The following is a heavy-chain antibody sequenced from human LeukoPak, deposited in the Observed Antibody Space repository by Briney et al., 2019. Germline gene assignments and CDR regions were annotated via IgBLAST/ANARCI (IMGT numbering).Heavy chain of an antibody. Sequence: RTGGSLRLSCAASGFTFSDYYMSWIRQAPGKGLEWVSYISSSGSTIYYADSVKGRFTISRDNAKNSLYLQMNSLGAEDTAVYYCARVGIAANYFDYWGQGTLVTVSS. D-gene: IGHD6-13*01. V-gene: IGHV3-11*04. CDR3: ARVGIAANYFDY. CDR1: GFTFSDYY. CDR2: ISSSGSTI. J-gene: IGHJ4*02.